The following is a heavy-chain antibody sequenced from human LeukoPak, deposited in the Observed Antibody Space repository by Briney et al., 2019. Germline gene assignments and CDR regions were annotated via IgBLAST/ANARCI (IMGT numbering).Heavy chain of an antibody. CDR3: ARSQGYQLLYYFDY. Sequence: GGSLRLSCTASRCAFSDYGMHWVRQAPGKGLEWVAFIQYDGSNKFYADSVKGRFTISRDNSKNTLYLQMNSLRAEDTAVYYCARSQGYQLLYYFDYWGQGTLVTVSS. V-gene: IGHV3-30*02. CDR1: RCAFSDYG. D-gene: IGHD2-2*01. CDR2: IQYDGSNK. J-gene: IGHJ4*02.